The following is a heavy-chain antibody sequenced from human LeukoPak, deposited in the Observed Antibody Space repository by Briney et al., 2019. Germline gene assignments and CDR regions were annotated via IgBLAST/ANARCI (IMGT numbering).Heavy chain of an antibody. D-gene: IGHD1-26*01. J-gene: IGHJ3*02. Sequence: GGSLRLSCAASGFTFSSYAMSWVRQAPGKGLEWVSGISGSGGSTNYADSVKGRFTISRDNSKNTLYLQMSSLRAEDTAVYYCAKDSRYSGNYKAFDIWGQGTMVTVSS. CDR2: ISGSGGST. CDR1: GFTFSSYA. V-gene: IGHV3-23*01. CDR3: AKDSRYSGNYKAFDI.